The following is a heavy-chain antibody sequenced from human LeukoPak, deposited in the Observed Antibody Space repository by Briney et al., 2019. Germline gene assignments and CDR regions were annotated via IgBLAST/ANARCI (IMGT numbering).Heavy chain of an antibody. CDR3: ASGKETSMAQGY. CDR1: GFTLSSNY. CDR2: IYRGGSI. J-gene: IGHJ4*02. D-gene: IGHD5-18*01. Sequence: GGSLRLSCAVSGFTLSSNYMSWVSQAPGKGLEWVSVIYRGGSIYYSASVKGRFTISRDISKNTVDLQLNSLRAEDTAVYYCASGKETSMAQGYWGQGTLVTVSS. V-gene: IGHV3-53*01.